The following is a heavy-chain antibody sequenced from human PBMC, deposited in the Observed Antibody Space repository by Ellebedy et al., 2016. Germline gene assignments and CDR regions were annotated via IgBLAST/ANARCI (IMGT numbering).Heavy chain of an antibody. CDR1: GFTFSNYC. Sequence: GGSLRLSXAASGFTFSNYCMNWVRQAPGKGLEWVSSISGSGTSTDYAGSVKGRFTISRDNSKKTMYLQMNSLRAEDTAIYHCAKEGGGLAQADYFDYWGQGTLVTVSS. V-gene: IGHV3-23*01. D-gene: IGHD3-16*01. CDR3: AKEGGGLAQADYFDY. J-gene: IGHJ4*02. CDR2: ISGSGTST.